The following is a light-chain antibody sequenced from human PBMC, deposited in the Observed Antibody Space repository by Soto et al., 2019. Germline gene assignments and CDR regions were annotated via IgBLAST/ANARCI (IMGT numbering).Light chain of an antibody. CDR1: QSVSSSL. CDR3: QQFSSYPLT. CDR2: AAS. Sequence: EIVLTQSPDTLSLSPGERATLSCRASQSVSSSLLAWYQQKPGQAPRPLISAASSRATGIPDRFSGSGSGTQFTLTISRLEPEDFAVYYCQQFSSYPLTFGGGTKVEIK. V-gene: IGKV3-20*01. J-gene: IGKJ4*01.